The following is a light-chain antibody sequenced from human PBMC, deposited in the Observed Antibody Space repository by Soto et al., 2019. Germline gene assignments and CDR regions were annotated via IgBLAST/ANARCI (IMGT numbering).Light chain of an antibody. CDR2: GES. V-gene: IGKV3-15*01. Sequence: IVMTQSTVTLSLSPGERATLSCRASQTVRSHLAWFQQKPGQAPRLLIYGESTRATGVPARFSGSGSGTEFTLIISSLQSEDFAVYYCQQYNNLPLTFGGGTKVEIK. CDR1: QTVRSH. CDR3: QQYNNLPLT. J-gene: IGKJ4*01.